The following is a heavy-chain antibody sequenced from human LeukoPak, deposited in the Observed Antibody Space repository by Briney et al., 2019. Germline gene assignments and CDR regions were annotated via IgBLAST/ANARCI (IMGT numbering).Heavy chain of an antibody. Sequence: SETLSLTCTVSGGSVSSGSYYWSWIRQPPGKGLEWIGYIYYSGSTNYNPSLKSRVTISVDTSKNQFSLKLSSVTAADTAVYYCARERRYYDSSGYYYYYMDVWGKGTTVTVSS. CDR3: ARERRYYDSSGYYYYYMDV. D-gene: IGHD3-22*01. CDR1: GGSVSSGSYY. V-gene: IGHV4-61*01. J-gene: IGHJ6*03. CDR2: IYYSGST.